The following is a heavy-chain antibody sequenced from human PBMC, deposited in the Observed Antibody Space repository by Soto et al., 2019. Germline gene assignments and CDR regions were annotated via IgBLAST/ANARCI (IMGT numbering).Heavy chain of an antibody. D-gene: IGHD6-19*01. J-gene: IGHJ4*02. CDR3: AREVEYTSAFGISSSFDY. Sequence: QGQLEESGGGVVQPGRSLRLSGAASGFTLSSYAIHWVREAPGKGLEWVTVISKGGSNLYFADSVKGRFTISRDNSKNTLYLQMNSLRSEDTAVYYCAREVEYTSAFGISSSFDYWGQGTLVTVSS. V-gene: IGHV3-30-3*01. CDR2: ISKGGSNL. CDR1: GFTLSSYA.